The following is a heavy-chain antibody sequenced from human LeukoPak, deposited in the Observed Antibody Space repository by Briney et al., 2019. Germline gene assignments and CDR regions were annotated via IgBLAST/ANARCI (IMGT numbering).Heavy chain of an antibody. J-gene: IGHJ5*02. CDR2: INPNSGGT. CDR1: GYTFIDDY. D-gene: IGHD6-19*01. Sequence: ASVKVSCTASGYTFIDDYIYWVRQAPGQGLEWMGWINPNSGGTKYAQKFQGRVTMTRDTSISTAYMDLSKLRSDDTAVYYCARDRSSGWYRWFDPWAREPWSPSPQ. V-gene: IGHV1-2*02. CDR3: ARDRSSGWYRWFDP.